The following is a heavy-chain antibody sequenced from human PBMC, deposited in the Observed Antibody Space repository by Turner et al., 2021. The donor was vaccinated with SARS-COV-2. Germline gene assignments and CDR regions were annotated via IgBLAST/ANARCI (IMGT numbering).Heavy chain of an antibody. CDR2: MNLRGTT. V-gene: IGHV4-34*01. Sequence: QAQLQQWGAGLSKPSDPLSPMRTITGGSSGGYAWTWIRQPPGEGVEWIGKMNLRGTTDSNPSLKSRVILSGDRAKNQFSLNLTSVTAADTAVYYCAKLGGTRAGKYYFDKDVWGQGTTVTVSS. J-gene: IGHJ6*02. CDR3: AKLGGTRAGKYYFDKDV. CDR1: GGSSGGYA. D-gene: IGHD3-9*01.